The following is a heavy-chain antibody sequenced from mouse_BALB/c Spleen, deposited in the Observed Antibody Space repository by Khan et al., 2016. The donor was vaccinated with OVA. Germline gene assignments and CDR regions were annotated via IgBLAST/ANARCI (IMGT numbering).Heavy chain of an antibody. Sequence: QVRLQQSGPGLVQPSQSLSITCTVSGFSLTNYGIHWVRQSPGKGLEWLGLIWSGGSKDYNAAFISRMSISKDNSKSQVFFKMNSLQTNDTAIYYCARRDYYDGRGAWFPYWGQGTLVTVSA. CDR1: GFSLTNYG. J-gene: IGHJ3*01. D-gene: IGHD1-1*01. V-gene: IGHV2-2*02. CDR3: ARRDYYDGRGAWFPY. CDR2: IWSGGSK.